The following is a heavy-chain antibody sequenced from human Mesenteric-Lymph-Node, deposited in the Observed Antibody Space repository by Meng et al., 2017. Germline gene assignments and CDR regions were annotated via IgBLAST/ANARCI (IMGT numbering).Heavy chain of an antibody. V-gene: IGHV2-70*20. Sequence: SGPTLVKPTQTLTLTCTFSGFSLSTSGMCVSWVRQPPGKALEWLALIDWDDDKYYSTSLKTRLTISKDTSKNQVVLTMTNMDPVDTSTYYCALGGSGSYFAFDIWGQGTMVTVSS. J-gene: IGHJ3*02. CDR1: GFSLSTSGMC. CDR2: IDWDDDK. CDR3: ALGGSGSYFAFDI. D-gene: IGHD3-10*01.